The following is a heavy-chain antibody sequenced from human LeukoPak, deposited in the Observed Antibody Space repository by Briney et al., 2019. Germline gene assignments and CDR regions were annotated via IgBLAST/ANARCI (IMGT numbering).Heavy chain of an antibody. J-gene: IGHJ3*02. CDR3: ARGRYCSADICSGGDAFDI. Sequence: SETLSLTCTVSGGSITNYYWSWIRQPAGKGLEWIGRIYTRGSTNYNPSLKSRVTMSVETSKNQCSLKLSSVTAADTAVYYCARGRYCSADICSGGDAFDIWGQGTMVSVSS. V-gene: IGHV4-4*07. CDR2: IYTRGST. D-gene: IGHD2-15*01. CDR1: GGSITNYY.